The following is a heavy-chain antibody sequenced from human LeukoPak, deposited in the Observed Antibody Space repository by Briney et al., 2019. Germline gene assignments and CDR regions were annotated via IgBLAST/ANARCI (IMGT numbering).Heavy chain of an antibody. D-gene: IGHD3-22*01. CDR3: ARVPHSVEGSMKAVFIHYFDY. Sequence: NPSETLSLTCAVSGYSINSGYCWGWIRQPPGKGLEWIGGIDHSGNTHYNPSLKNRVTISVDTSKNEFSLKLSSVTATDTAVYYCARVPHSVEGSMKAVFIHYFDYWGQGSLVTVSS. J-gene: IGHJ4*02. CDR2: IDHSGNT. CDR1: GYSINSGYC. V-gene: IGHV4-38-2*01.